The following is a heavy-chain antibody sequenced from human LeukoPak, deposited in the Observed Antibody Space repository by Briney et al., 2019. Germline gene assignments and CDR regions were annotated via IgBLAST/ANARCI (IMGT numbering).Heavy chain of an antibody. D-gene: IGHD5-18*01. V-gene: IGHV3-23*01. J-gene: IGHJ4*02. CDR3: VNGDTAKN. CDR1: GFTFSSYA. CDR2: ISASGAAT. Sequence: TGGSLRLSCAASGFTFSSYAMSWVRQAAGKGLEWVSGISASGAATYYADSVQGRFTLSRGQAKNTFYLQLNIWRGHDPAVVFCVNGDTAKNWGQGTLVTVSS.